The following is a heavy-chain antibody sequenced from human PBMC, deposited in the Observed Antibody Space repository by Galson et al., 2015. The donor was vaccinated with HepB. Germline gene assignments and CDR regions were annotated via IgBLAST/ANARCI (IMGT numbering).Heavy chain of an antibody. CDR2: IWYDGSNK. CDR3: AEDVGVGVAEYYYYGMDA. Sequence: SLRLSCAASAFTFSSHAMHWVRQAPGKGLEWVAVIWYDGSNKDYADSVKGRFNIFRDNSKNTLYLQMNSLRAEDTAVYYCAEDVGVGVAEYYYYGMDAWGQGTTVIVSS. V-gene: IGHV3-33*06. CDR1: AFTFSSHA. J-gene: IGHJ6*02. D-gene: IGHD6-19*01.